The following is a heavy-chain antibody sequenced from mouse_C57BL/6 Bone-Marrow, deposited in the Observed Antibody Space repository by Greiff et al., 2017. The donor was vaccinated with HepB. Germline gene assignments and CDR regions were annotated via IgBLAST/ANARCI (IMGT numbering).Heavy chain of an antibody. CDR3: ARGDYSNYVYFDY. D-gene: IGHD2-5*01. CDR1: GYTFTSYW. J-gene: IGHJ2*01. CDR2: INPSSGYT. V-gene: IGHV1-7*01. Sequence: QVQLQQSGAELAKPGASVKLSCKASGYTFTSYWMHWVKQRPGQGLEWIGYINPSSGYTKYNQKFKDKATLTADKSSSTAYMQLSSLTYEDSAVYYCARGDYSNYVYFDYWGQGTTLTVSS.